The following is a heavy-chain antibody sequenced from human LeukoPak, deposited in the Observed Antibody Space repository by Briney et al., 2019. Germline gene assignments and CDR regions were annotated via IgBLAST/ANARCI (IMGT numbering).Heavy chain of an antibody. CDR2: ISGHNGHT. D-gene: IGHD6-19*01. V-gene: IGHV1-18*04. Sequence: ASGKVSGKASGYTFTSYGINWVRQAPGQGLEWRGWISGHNGHTNYVQKMQGRVTMTTDTSTNTAYMELRNLTSDDTAVYYCARGPGIAVAGVFDYWGQGSLVTVSS. J-gene: IGHJ4*02. CDR3: ARGPGIAVAGVFDY. CDR1: GYTFTSYG.